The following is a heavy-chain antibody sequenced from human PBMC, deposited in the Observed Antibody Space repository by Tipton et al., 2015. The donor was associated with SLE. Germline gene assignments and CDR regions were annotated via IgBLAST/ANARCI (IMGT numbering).Heavy chain of an antibody. V-gene: IGHV4-34*01. CDR1: GGSFSGFY. D-gene: IGHD1-20*01. CDR2: INHSGST. J-gene: IGHJ3*02. CDR3: TRERALYNWTAAFDI. Sequence: TLSLTCAVRGGSFSGFYWSWIRQPPGKGLEWIGEINHSGSTNYNPSLQRRVTMSVDTSKNQFSLKVSSVTAADTAVYYCTRERALYNWTAAFDIWGQGTMVTVSS.